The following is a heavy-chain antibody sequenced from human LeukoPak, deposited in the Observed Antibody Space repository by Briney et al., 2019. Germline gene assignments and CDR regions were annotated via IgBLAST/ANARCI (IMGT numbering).Heavy chain of an antibody. CDR1: GFXLSDSA. CDR2: IDRPAKSYAT. J-gene: IGHJ5*02. Sequence: GGSLRLSCAASGFXLSDSAMHWVRQASGKGLEWVGLIDRPAKSYATAYGASVGGRFTISRDDSKNTAYLQMDSLKTEDTVLYYCTRDRGTYNWLDPWGQGTPVTVSS. V-gene: IGHV3-73*01. D-gene: IGHD1-26*01. CDR3: TRDRGTYNWLDP.